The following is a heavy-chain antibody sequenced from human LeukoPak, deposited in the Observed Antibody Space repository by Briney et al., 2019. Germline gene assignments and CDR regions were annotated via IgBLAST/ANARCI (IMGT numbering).Heavy chain of an antibody. CDR3: ARGEERNFYYYYGMDV. D-gene: IGHD1-1*01. CDR1: GYTFTTHD. V-gene: IGHV1-2*04. CDR2: INPNSGGT. Sequence: ASVKVSCKASGYTFTTHDINWVRQATGQGLEWMGWINPNSGGTSYVQKFQGWVTMTRDTSISTAYMELNSLRSNDTAVYYCARGEERNFYYYYGMDVWGQGTTVTVSS. J-gene: IGHJ6*02.